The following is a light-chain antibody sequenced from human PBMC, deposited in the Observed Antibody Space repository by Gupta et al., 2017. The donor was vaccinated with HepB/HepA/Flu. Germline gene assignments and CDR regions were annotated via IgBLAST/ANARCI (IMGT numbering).Light chain of an antibody. V-gene: IGLV3-25*03. CDR3: QSADSSGTYPV. J-gene: IGLJ3*02. Sequence: SYELTQPPSVSVSPGQTARITCSGDALPKQYAYWYQQKPGQAPVLVICKDSERPSGIPERFSGSSSGTTVTLTISGVQAEDEADYYCQSADSSGTYPVFGGGTKLTVL. CDR1: ALPKQY. CDR2: KDS.